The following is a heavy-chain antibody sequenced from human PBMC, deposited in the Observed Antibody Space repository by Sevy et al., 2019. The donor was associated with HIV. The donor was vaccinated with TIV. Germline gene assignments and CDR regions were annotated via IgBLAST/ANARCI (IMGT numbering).Heavy chain of an antibody. V-gene: IGHV4-30-4*01. J-gene: IGHJ4*02. CDR2: IYYSGST. D-gene: IGHD1-26*01. CDR3: ARLRVVGATVIDY. CDR1: GGSISSSDYY. Sequence: SETLSLTCIVSGGSISSSDYYWSWIRQPPGKGLEWIGYIYYSGSTYYNPSLKSRLTISLDTSRNQFSLKVTSMTAADTAVYFCARLRVVGATVIDYWGQGTLVTVSS.